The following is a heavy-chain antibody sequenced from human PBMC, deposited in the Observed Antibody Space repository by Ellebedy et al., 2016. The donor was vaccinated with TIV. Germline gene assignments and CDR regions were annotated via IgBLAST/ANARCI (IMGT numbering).Heavy chain of an antibody. CDR2: IWHDGNHS. D-gene: IGHD1-26*01. J-gene: IGHJ4*02. CDR1: GFTFSIYG. Sequence: GESLKISCAASGFTFSIYGMHWVRQAPGKGLEWVGIIWHDGNHSYYADSVKGRFTISRDNSKNTVDLQMNSLRADGTAVYYCASEVVGTTDFDYWGQGTLVTVSS. V-gene: IGHV3-33*01. CDR3: ASEVVGTTDFDY.